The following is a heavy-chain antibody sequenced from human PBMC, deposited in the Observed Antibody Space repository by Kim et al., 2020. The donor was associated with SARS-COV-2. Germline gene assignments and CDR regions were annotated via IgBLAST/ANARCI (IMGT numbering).Heavy chain of an antibody. CDR3: ARTGYSSSWYAGNWFDP. V-gene: IGHV1-2*02. D-gene: IGHD6-13*01. J-gene: IGHJ5*02. CDR2: INPNSGGT. CDR1: GYTFTGYY. Sequence: ASVKVSCKASGYTFTGYYMHWVRQAPGQGLEWMGWINPNSGGTNYAQKFQGRVTMTRDTSISTAYMELSRLRSDDTAVYYCARTGYSSSWYAGNWFDPWGQGTLVTVSS.